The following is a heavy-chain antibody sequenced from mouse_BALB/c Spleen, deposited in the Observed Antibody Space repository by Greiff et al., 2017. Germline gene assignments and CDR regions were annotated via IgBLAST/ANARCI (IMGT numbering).Heavy chain of an antibody. CDR3: ARDYGSSSFDY. Sequence: VQLKESGGGLVKPGGSLKLSCAASGFTFSSYAMSWVRQSPEKRLEWVAEISSGGSYTYYPDTVTGRFTISRDNAKNTLYLEMSSLRSEDTAMYYCARDYGSSSFDYWGQGTTLTVSS. J-gene: IGHJ2*01. V-gene: IGHV5-9-4*01. D-gene: IGHD1-1*01. CDR1: GFTFSSYA. CDR2: ISSGGSYT.